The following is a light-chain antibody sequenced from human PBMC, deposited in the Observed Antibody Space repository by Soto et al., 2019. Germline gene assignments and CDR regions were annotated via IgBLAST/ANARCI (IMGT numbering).Light chain of an antibody. CDR3: QQCNDWPLT. J-gene: IGKJ4*01. CDR2: GTS. Sequence: IVTTQSPATLSVSPWERATLSCRASQNVGIDLAWFQQKPGQAPRLLIYGTSIRATGIPARFSASGSGTEFTLTINSLQSEDFAVYYCQQCNDWPLTFGGGTKVDIK. V-gene: IGKV3-15*01. CDR1: QNVGID.